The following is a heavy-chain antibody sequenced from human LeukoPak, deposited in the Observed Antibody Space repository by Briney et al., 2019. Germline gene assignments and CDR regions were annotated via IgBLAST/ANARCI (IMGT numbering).Heavy chain of an antibody. V-gene: IGHV1-69*02. CDR3: ARGVHYDSSGYYFAY. D-gene: IGHD3-22*01. CDR1: GGTFSSYT. Sequence: AASATLSCTASGGTFSSYTISWVRQPPGQGLEWMGRIIPILGIANYAQKFQGRVTITADKSTSTAYMEPSSLRSEDTVVYYCARGVHYDSSGYYFAYWGQGTLVTVSS. J-gene: IGHJ4*02. CDR2: IIPILGIA.